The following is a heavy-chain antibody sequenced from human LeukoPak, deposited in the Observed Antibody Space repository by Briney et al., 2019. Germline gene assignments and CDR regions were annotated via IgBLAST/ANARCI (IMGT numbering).Heavy chain of an antibody. CDR1: GGTFSSYA. Sequence: SVKVSCKASGGTFSSYAISWVRQAPGQGLEWMGGIIPIFGTANYAQKFQGRVTITADESTSTAYMELSSLRSDDTAVYYCARDRVASSSWSFYYYYGMDVWGQGTTVTVSS. CDR2: IIPIFGTA. CDR3: ARDRVASSSWSFYYYYGMDV. V-gene: IGHV1-69*13. J-gene: IGHJ6*02. D-gene: IGHD6-13*01.